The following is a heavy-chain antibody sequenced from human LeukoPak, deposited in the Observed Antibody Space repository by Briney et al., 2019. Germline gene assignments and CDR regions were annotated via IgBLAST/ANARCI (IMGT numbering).Heavy chain of an antibody. D-gene: IGHD3-10*01. V-gene: IGHV2-5*02. J-gene: IGHJ4*02. Sequence: SCPTLVKPTQTLTLTCTFSGVSLSTSGVGVGWIRQPPGKALEWLAVIYWDDDKRYSPSLKSRLTITKGTSKTQVVLTMTNMDPVDTATYYCAFSSGNYWGQGTLVTVSS. CDR3: AFSSGNY. CDR1: GVSLSTSGVG. CDR2: IYWDDDK.